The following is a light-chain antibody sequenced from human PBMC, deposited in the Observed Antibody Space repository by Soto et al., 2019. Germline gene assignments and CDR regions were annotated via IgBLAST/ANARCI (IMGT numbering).Light chain of an antibody. CDR3: QHLHNYPPT. J-gene: IGKJ4*01. CDR2: DAS. CDR1: QDIRND. V-gene: IGKV1-17*01. Sequence: DIQMTQSPSSLSASVGDRFTMACRLSQDIRNDLAWYQQKPGQAPNLLIYDASTLQSGVPSRFSGSGSGTEFTLTISSLQAEDFATYYCQHLHNYPPTFGGGTKVDI.